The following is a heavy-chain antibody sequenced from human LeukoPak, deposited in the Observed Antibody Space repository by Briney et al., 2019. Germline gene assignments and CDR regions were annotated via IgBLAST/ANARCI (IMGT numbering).Heavy chain of an antibody. J-gene: IGHJ4*02. CDR1: GFTFSSYV. CDR2: ISFDGTGR. V-gene: IGHV3-30*03. CDR3: VRQYGDYYFDY. D-gene: IGHD4-17*01. Sequence: GRSLRLSCAASGFTFSSYVMDWVRQAPGKGLEWVAVISFDGTGRYYADSVKGRFTISRDNSKNTLFLQMNSLRAEDTAVYYCVRQYGDYYFDYWGQGTLVTVSS.